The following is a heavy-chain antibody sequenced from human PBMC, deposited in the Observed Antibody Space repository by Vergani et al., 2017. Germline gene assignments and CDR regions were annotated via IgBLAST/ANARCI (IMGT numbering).Heavy chain of an antibody. D-gene: IGHD3-10*01. J-gene: IGHJ3*02. V-gene: IGHV1-2*02. CDR1: GGTFSSYA. CDR2: INPNSGGT. Sequence: QVQLVQSGAEVKKPGSSVKVSCKASGGTFSSYAISWVRQAPGQGLEWMGGINPNSGGTNYAQKFQGRVTMTRDTSISTAYMELSRLRSDDTAVYYCARANAYGSGSYFPPGAFDIWGQGTMVTVSS. CDR3: ARANAYGSGSYFPPGAFDI.